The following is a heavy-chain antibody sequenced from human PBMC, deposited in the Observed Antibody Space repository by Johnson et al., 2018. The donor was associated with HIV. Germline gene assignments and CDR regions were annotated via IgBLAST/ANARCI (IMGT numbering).Heavy chain of an antibody. J-gene: IGHJ3*02. D-gene: IGHD3-10*01. CDR1: GFTFSSYA. CDR3: ARARGAPWDAFDI. Sequence: EQLVESGGGLVQPGGSLRLSCAASGFTFSSYAMSWVRQAPGKGLEWVSDISGSGGSTYYPGSVKGRFTISRENAKNSLYLQMNSLRAGDTAVYYCARARGAPWDAFDIWGQGTMVTVSS. CDR2: ISGSGGST. V-gene: IGHV3-23*04.